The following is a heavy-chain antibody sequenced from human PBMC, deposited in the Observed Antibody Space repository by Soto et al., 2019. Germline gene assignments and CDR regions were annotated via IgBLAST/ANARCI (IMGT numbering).Heavy chain of an antibody. CDR2: IYYSGST. CDR1: GGSISSYY. D-gene: IGHD3-10*01. CDR3: ARFDYYGSGNYYNASWYFDL. Sequence: QVQLQESGPGLVKPSETLSLTCTVSGGSISSYYWSWIRQPPGKGLEWIGYIYYSGSTNYNPSLKSRVTISVDTSKNQFSLKLSSVTAADTAVYYCARFDYYGSGNYYNASWYFDLWGRGTLVTVSS. J-gene: IGHJ2*01. V-gene: IGHV4-59*01.